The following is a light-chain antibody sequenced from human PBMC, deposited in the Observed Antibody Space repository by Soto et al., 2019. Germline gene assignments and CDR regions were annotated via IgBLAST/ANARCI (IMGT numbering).Light chain of an antibody. CDR1: SSNIGSNT. J-gene: IGLJ1*01. Sequence: VLTQPPSASGTPGQRVTISCSGSSSNIGSNTVNWYQQLPGTAPKLLIYSNNQRPSGVPDRFSGSKSGTSASLAISGLQSEDGADYYCAAWDDSLNGHYVFGTGTKVTVL. CDR3: AAWDDSLNGHYV. CDR2: SNN. V-gene: IGLV1-44*01.